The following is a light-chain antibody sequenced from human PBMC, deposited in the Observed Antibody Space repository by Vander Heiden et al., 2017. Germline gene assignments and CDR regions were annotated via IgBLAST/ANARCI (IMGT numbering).Light chain of an antibody. Sequence: DILFTPSPSSPSASFGARVTITCRASRIISSYLNWSQRRPGEAPKLLIYATSNLQTGVPSRFSGSRSGTDFTLTISSLQPEDFATYYCRQSYNAPLTFGGGTKVEIK. J-gene: IGKJ4*01. CDR1: RIISSY. CDR3: RQSYNAPLT. V-gene: IGKV1-39*01. CDR2: ATS.